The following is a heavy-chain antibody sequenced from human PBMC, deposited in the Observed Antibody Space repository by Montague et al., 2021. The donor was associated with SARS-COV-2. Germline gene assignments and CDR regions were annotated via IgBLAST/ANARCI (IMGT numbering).Heavy chain of an antibody. CDR1: GGSISSGGYY. J-gene: IGHJ6*03. Sequence: TLSLTCTVSGGSISSGGYYWSWIRQHPGKGLEWIGYIYYSGSTYYNPSLKSRVTISVDPSKNQFSLKLSSVTAADTAVYYCASTYGGNLGYYYYYMDVWGKGTTVTVSS. CDR2: IYYSGST. V-gene: IGHV4-31*03. D-gene: IGHD4-23*01. CDR3: ASTYGGNLGYYYYYMDV.